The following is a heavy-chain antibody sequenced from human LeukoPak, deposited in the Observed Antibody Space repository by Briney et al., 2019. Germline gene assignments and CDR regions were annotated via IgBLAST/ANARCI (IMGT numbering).Heavy chain of an antibody. V-gene: IGHV4-39*02. J-gene: IGHJ4*02. CDR3: ARDTKN. D-gene: IGHD1-1*01. CDR2: IYYSGST. Sequence: SETLSLTCIVSGGSISSNNYYWGWIRQPPGKGLEWIVSIYYSGSTYYNPSLKSRVTISVYTSKNQFSLKLNSVTAAVTAVYYCARDTKNWGQGTLVTVSS. CDR1: GGSISSNNYY.